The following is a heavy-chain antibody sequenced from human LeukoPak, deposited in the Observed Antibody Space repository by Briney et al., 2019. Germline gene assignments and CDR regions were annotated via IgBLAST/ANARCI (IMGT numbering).Heavy chain of an antibody. D-gene: IGHD3-10*01. CDR1: GDSITNGGYS. Sequence: SETLSLTCAVSGDSITNGGYSWSWIRQSPGKGLEWLAYAYYTGTPYYNPSLESRVTVSVDWSKSLFSLKMTSMTAADTAVYYCARAPDHYGNFYFDYWGQGILVAVSS. CDR3: ARAPDHYGNFYFDY. CDR2: AYYTGTP. J-gene: IGHJ4*02. V-gene: IGHV4-30-4*07.